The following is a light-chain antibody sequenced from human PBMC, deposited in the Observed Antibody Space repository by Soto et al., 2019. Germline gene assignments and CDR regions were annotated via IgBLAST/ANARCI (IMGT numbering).Light chain of an antibody. CDR3: QQFNNLLT. V-gene: IGKV1D-13*01. CDR1: QGISSA. J-gene: IGKJ4*01. CDR2: DAS. Sequence: AIQLTQSPSSLSASVGDRVTITCRASQGISSALAWYQQNPGKAPKLLIYDASSLESGVPSRFSGSGSGTDFTLTISSLQPEDFATYYCQQFNNLLTFGGGTKVEIK.